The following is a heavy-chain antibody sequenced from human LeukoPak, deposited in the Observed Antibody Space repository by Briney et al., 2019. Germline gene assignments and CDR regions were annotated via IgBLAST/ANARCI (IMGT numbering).Heavy chain of an antibody. CDR3: ARDGSARSLGN. J-gene: IGHJ4*02. D-gene: IGHD6-6*01. CDR1: GFTVSDNY. CDR2: IDNGGNT. Sequence: PGGSLRLSRAASGFTVSDNYMSTVRQAPGKGLEWVSVIDNGGNTYYADSVKGRFTISRDNSKNTLYLQMNSLRAEDTAVYYCARDGSARSLGNWGQGTLVSVSS. V-gene: IGHV3-53*01.